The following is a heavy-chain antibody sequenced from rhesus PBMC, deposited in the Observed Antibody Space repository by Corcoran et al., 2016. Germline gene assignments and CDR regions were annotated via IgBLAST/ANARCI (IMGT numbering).Heavy chain of an antibody. D-gene: IGHD3-3*01. CDR1: GFMFSDYY. Sequence: GGLVQPGGSLRLSCAVSGFMFSDYYMNWVRQAPGKGPEWVGFIRNIANGGTTEYAASVKGRFTISRDDSKSIGSLQMNSLKTEDTAVYYCVRGFWSGDPTRPLDYWGQGVLVTVSS. V-gene: IGHV3-116*02. J-gene: IGHJ4*01. CDR3: VRGFWSGDPTRPLDY. CDR2: IRNIANGGTT.